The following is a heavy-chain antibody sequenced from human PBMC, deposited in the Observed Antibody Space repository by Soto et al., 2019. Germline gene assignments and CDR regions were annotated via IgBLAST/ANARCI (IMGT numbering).Heavy chain of an antibody. V-gene: IGHV1-69*08. CDR3: TRDGIAAAPYYYYYMDV. Sequence: QVQLVQSGAEVKKPGSSVKVSCKASGGTFSSYTISWVRRAPGQGLEWMGRIIPILGIANYSQKFQGRVTINADKSTTTAYIELSSLSSEDTAVYFCTRDGIAAAPYYYYYMDVWGKGTTVTVSS. CDR1: GGTFSSYT. D-gene: IGHD6-13*01. J-gene: IGHJ6*03. CDR2: IIPILGIA.